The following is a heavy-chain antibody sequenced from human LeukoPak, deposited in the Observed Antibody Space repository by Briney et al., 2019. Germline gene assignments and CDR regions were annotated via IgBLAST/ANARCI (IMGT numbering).Heavy chain of an antibody. CDR1: GFTFSSYG. J-gene: IGHJ6*03. D-gene: IGHD1-1*01. Sequence: PGGSLRLSCAASGFTFSSYGMSWVRQAPGKGLEWVSAISGSGGSTYYADSVKGRFTISRDNSKNTLYLQMNSLRAEDTAVYYCARVSWFPGTSYYYMDAWGKATTVTVSS. CDR2: ISGSGGST. V-gene: IGHV3-23*01. CDR3: ARVSWFPGTSYYYMDA.